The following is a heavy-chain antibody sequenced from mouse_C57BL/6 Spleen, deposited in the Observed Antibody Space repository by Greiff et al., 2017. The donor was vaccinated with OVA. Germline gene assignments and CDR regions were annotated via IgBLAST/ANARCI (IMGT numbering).Heavy chain of an antibody. J-gene: IGHJ2*01. CDR3: ARREYYGSSLDY. CDR2: IYPGDGDT. Sequence: LEESGPELVKPGASVKISCKASGYAFSSSWMNWVKQRPGKGLEWIGRIYPGDGDTNYNGKFKGKATLTADKSSSTAYMQLSSLTSEDSAVYFCARREYYGSSLDYWGQGTTLTVSS. D-gene: IGHD1-1*01. V-gene: IGHV1-82*01. CDR1: GYAFSSSW.